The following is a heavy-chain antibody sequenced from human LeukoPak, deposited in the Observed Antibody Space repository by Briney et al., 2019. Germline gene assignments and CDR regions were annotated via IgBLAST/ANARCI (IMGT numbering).Heavy chain of an antibody. Sequence: PSETLSPTCTVSGGSISSYYWSWIRQPPGKGLEWIGYIYYSGSTNYNPSLKSRVTISVDTSKNQFSLKLSSVTAADTAVYYCASLSGSFSPFDYWGQGTLVTVSS. J-gene: IGHJ4*02. D-gene: IGHD6-19*01. CDR1: GGSISSYY. CDR2: IYYSGST. V-gene: IGHV4-59*01. CDR3: ASLSGSFSPFDY.